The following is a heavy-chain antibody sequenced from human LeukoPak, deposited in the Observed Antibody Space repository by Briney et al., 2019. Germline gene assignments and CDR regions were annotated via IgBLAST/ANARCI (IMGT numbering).Heavy chain of an antibody. V-gene: IGHV1-18*01. D-gene: IGHD6-13*01. CDR3: AREATSRLVPASAGKDFDY. Sequence: ASVKVSCKASGYTFTSYGISWVRQAPGQGLEWMGWISAYNGNTNYAQKLQGRVTMTTDTSTSTAYMELSSLRSGDTAVYYCAREATSRLVPASAGKDFDYWGQGTLVTVSS. CDR2: ISAYNGNT. J-gene: IGHJ4*02. CDR1: GYTFTSYG.